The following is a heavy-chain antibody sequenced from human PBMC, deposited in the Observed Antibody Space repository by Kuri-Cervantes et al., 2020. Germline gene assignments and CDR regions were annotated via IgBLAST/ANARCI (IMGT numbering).Heavy chain of an antibody. CDR2: INIDGNSR. J-gene: IGHJ4*02. CDR1: GFTFRSYW. V-gene: IGHV3-74*01. D-gene: IGHD3-10*01. CDR3: AKDSGLGSYYPDY. Sequence: GSLKISCAASGFTFRSYWMHWVRQAPGRGLVWVSRINIDGNSRSYAESVKGRFTISRDNSKSTLYLQVNSLRAEDTAVYYCAKDSGLGSYYPDYWGQGTLVTVSS.